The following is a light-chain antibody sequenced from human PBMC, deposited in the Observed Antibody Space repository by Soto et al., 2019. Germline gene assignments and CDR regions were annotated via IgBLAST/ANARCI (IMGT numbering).Light chain of an antibody. Sequence: DIQVTQSPSSLSASVGDRVTITCRASQDIRTYLAWYQQKPGKAPKLLIFAASTLQSVVPPRFIGSGSGTDFTLTISNLQPEDFATYYCQQGTALMYTFGQGNKLEIK. CDR2: AAS. J-gene: IGKJ2*01. V-gene: IGKV1D-12*01. CDR1: QDIRTY. CDR3: QQGTALMYT.